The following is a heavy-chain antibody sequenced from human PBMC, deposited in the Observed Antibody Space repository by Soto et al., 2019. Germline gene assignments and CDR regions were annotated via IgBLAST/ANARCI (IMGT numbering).Heavy chain of an antibody. Sequence: SETLSLTCAVYGGSFSGYYWSWIRQPPGKGLEWIGEINHSGSTNYNPSLKSRVTISVDTSKNQFSLKLSSVTAADTAVYYCARRWNWNYYWFDPWGQGTLVTVSS. D-gene: IGHD1-7*01. CDR3: ARRWNWNYYWFDP. J-gene: IGHJ5*02. CDR1: GGSFSGYY. V-gene: IGHV4-34*01. CDR2: INHSGST.